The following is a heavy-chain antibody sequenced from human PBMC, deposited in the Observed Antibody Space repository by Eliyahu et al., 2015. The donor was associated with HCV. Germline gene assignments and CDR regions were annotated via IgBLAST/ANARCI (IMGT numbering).Heavy chain of an antibody. CDR2: IHSSGST. V-gene: IGHV4-59*01. Sequence: QVQLXESGPGLVKPSETPSLTXPXPRAPXPTXTWSWCRQPPGKGLEWMGYIHSSGSTNYNPSLKSRVTISVDTSKNQFSLNLTSVTAADTAVYYCASGGGGIAVAGTGGWFDPWGQGTLVTVSS. J-gene: IGHJ5*02. D-gene: IGHD6-19*01. CDR1: RAPXPTXT. CDR3: ASGGGGIAVAGTGGWFDP.